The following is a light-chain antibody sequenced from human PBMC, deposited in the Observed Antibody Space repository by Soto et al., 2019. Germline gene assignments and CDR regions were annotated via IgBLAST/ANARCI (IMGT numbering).Light chain of an antibody. CDR3: QQYDSYSWT. CDR1: QSISTW. Sequence: DIQMTQSPSTLSASVGDTVTITCRASQSISTWLAWYQQKPGKAPKVLIYDASRLESGVPSRFSGSGSGTEFTLTISSLQPDDFVTYYCQQYDSYSWTFGQGTKVEI. J-gene: IGKJ1*01. CDR2: DAS. V-gene: IGKV1-5*01.